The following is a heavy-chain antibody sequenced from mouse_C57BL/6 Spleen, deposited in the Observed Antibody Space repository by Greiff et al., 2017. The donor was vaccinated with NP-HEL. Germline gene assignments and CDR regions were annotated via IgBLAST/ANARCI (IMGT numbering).Heavy chain of an antibody. CDR3: AREGYYGSSHWYFDD. CDR2: ISSGSSTI. Sequence: EVQGVESGGGLVKPGGSLKLSCAASGFTFSDYGMHWVRQAPEKGLEWVAYISSGSSTIYYADTVKGRFTISRDNAKNTLFLQMTSLRSEDTAMYYCAREGYYGSSHWYFDDWGTGTTVTVSS. CDR1: GFTFSDYG. J-gene: IGHJ1*03. V-gene: IGHV5-17*01. D-gene: IGHD1-1*01.